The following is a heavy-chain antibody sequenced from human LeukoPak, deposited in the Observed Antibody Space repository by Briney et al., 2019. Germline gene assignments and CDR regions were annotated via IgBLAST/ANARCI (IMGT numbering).Heavy chain of an antibody. CDR3: ALRPAAIARGYNWFDP. V-gene: IGHV3-23*01. Sequence: GGSLRLSCAASGFTFSSYAMSWVRQAPGKGLEWVSAISGSGGSTYYADPVKGRFTISRDNSKNTLYLQMNSLRAEDTAVYYCALRPAAIARGYNWFDPWGQGTLVTVSS. J-gene: IGHJ5*02. CDR1: GFTFSSYA. D-gene: IGHD2-2*01. CDR2: ISGSGGST.